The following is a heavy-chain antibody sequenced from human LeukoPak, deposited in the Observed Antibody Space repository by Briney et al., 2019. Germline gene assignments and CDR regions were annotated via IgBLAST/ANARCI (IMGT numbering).Heavy chain of an antibody. D-gene: IGHD6-19*01. J-gene: IGHJ6*03. CDR2: MYYSGST. CDR1: GGSISSRGYY. Sequence: SETLSLTCTVSGGSISSRGYYWGWIRQPPGKGREWIGSMYYSGSTYYNPSLKSRVTISVDTSKNQFSLKLSSVTAADTAVYYCARRRVGSGWYYYYYMDVWGKGTTVTISS. V-gene: IGHV4-39*07. CDR3: ARRRVGSGWYYYYYMDV.